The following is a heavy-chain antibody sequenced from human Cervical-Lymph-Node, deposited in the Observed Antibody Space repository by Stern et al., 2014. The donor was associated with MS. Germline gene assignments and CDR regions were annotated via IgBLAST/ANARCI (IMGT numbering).Heavy chain of an antibody. CDR1: GYTFTSYG. V-gene: IGHV1-18*01. Sequence: VQLVESGTEVKKPGASLIVSCKASGYTFTSYGISWVRQAPGQGLEWVGWISADSGATKYVQNLRDRITLTRDTSTGTAYMELRTLRYEDTAVYYCARDKMHAFDYWGQGTLGSVSS. CDR2: ISADSGAT. D-gene: IGHD2-8*01. CDR3: ARDKMHAFDY. J-gene: IGHJ4*02.